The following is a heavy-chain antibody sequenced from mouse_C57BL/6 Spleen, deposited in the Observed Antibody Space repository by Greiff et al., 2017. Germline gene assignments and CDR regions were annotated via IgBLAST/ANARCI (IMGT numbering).Heavy chain of an antibody. Sequence: QVQLQQPGAELVKPGASVKMSCKASGYTFTSYWITWVKQRPGQGLEWIGDIYPGSGSTNYNEKFQSKVTLTVDTSSSTAYMQLSSLTSEDSAVYYCARSWDYYGSPWYFDVWGTGTTVTVSS. CDR2: IYPGSGST. CDR3: ARSWDYYGSPWYFDV. CDR1: GYTFTSYW. D-gene: IGHD1-1*01. J-gene: IGHJ1*03. V-gene: IGHV1-55*01.